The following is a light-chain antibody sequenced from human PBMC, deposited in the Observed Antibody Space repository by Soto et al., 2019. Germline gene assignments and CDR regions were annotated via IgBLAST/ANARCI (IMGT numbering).Light chain of an antibody. CDR1: QSISDW. CDR3: QQYDSYSWT. Sequence: DIQMTQSPSTLSASVGDRVTITCRASQSISDWVAWYQQKPGEAPKLLIFDASSLKSGVPSRFSGSGSGTEFTLTISSLQSDDFGTDYCQQYDSYSWTFGQGTKVDIK. V-gene: IGKV1-5*01. J-gene: IGKJ1*01. CDR2: DAS.